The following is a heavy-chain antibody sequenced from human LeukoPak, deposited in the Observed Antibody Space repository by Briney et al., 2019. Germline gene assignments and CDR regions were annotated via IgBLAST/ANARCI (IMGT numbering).Heavy chain of an antibody. CDR3: ARVAGVAASPEVDY. Sequence: ASVKVSCKASGYTFTGYYMHWVRQAPGQGVEWMGWINPNSGGTNYAQKFQGRVTMTRDTSISTAYMELSRLRSDDTAVYYCARVAGVAASPEVDYWGQGTLVIVSS. CDR1: GYTFTGYY. V-gene: IGHV1-2*02. D-gene: IGHD2-15*01. CDR2: INPNSGGT. J-gene: IGHJ4*02.